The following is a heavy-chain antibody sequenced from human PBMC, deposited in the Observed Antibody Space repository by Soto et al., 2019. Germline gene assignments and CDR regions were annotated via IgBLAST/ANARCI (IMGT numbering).Heavy chain of an antibody. CDR2: LYYSGST. CDR3: ARGQAFWTGYYRMPYYFDY. V-gene: IGHV4-61*01. Sequence: SETLSLTCTFSGGSVSSGSYYWSWIRQPPGKGLEYIGYLYYSGSTNYNPSLKSRVTISVDTPKNQFSLKLTSVTAADTAIYYCARGQAFWTGYYRMPYYFDYWGQGTLVTVSS. D-gene: IGHD3-3*01. CDR1: GGSVSSGSYY. J-gene: IGHJ4*02.